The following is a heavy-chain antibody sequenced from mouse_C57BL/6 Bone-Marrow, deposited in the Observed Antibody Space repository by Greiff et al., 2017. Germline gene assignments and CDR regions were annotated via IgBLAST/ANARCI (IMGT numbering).Heavy chain of an antibody. CDR1: GFTFTDSY. D-gene: IGHD1-3*01. Sequence: EVMLVESGGGLVQPGGSLSLSCAASGFTFTDSYMSWVRQPPGKALEWFGFIRNKANGYTTEYNASVKGRFTISRDNSPCILYLQMNALRAEGSATYYGARDWGDYSGSCDGYCDVWGTGTTVTVSS. V-gene: IGHV7-3*01. CDR3: ARDWGDYSGSCDGYCDV. CDR2: IRNKANGYTT. J-gene: IGHJ1*03.